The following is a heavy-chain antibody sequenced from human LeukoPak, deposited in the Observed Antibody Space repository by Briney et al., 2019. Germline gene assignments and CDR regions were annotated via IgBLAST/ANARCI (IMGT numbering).Heavy chain of an antibody. CDR1: GGSISSGDYY. CDR2: IYYSGST. V-gene: IGHV4-30-4*01. Sequence: PSETLSLTCTVSGGSISSGDYYWSWLRQPPGKGLEWIGYIYYSGSTYYNPSLKSRVTISVDTSKNQFSLKLSSVTAADTAVYYCARLYSGSYYFDYWGQGTLVTVSS. CDR3: ARLYSGSYYFDY. D-gene: IGHD1-26*01. J-gene: IGHJ4*02.